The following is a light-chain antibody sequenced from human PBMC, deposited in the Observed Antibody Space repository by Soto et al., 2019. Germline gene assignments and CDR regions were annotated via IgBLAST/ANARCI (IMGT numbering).Light chain of an antibody. CDR2: GAS. CDR1: QSVSSN. V-gene: IGKV3-15*01. CDR3: QKYNNWPRT. J-gene: IGKJ2*01. Sequence: EIVMTQSPATLSVSPGERATLSCRASQSVSSNLAWYQQKPGQAPRLLIYGASTRATGIPARFSGSGSGTEFTLTISSLQSEDFVVYYCQKYNNWPRTFGQGTKLEIK.